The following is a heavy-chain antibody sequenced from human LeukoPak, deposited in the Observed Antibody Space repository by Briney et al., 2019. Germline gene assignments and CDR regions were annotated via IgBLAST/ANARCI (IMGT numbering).Heavy chain of an antibody. D-gene: IGHD5-24*01. V-gene: IGHV4-31*03. CDR2: IYYSGST. CDR3: ARGIEMATATDY. J-gene: IGHJ4*02. Sequence: SETLSLTCTVSGGSISSGGYYWSWIRQHPGKGLEWIGYIYYSGSTYYNPSLKSRVTISVDTSKNQFSLKLSSVTAADTAVYYCARGIEMATATDYWGQGTLVTVSS. CDR1: GGSISSGGYY.